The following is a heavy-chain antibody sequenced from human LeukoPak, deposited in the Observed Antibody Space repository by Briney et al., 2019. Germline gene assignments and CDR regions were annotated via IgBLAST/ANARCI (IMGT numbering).Heavy chain of an antibody. CDR3: ARESYIVATITGFDY. CDR2: IIPIFGTA. CDR1: GGTFSSYA. D-gene: IGHD5-12*01. V-gene: IGHV1-69*05. Sequence: SVKVSCKASGGTFSSYAISWVRQASGQGLEWMGRIIPIFGTANYAPKFQGRVTITTDESTSTAYMELSSLRSEDTAVYYCARESYIVATITGFDYWGQGTLVTVSS. J-gene: IGHJ4*02.